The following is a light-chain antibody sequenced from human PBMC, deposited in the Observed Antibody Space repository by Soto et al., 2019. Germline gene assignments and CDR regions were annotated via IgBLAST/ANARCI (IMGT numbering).Light chain of an antibody. CDR3: QQYNSYSRT. CDR2: KAS. Sequence: DIQMTQSPSTLSASVGDRVTITCRASQSISDWLAWYQQKPGKAPKLLIYKASSLESGVPSRFSGSGSGTDFTLTISSLQPDDVVTSYCQQYNSYSRTFGQGTKVEV. CDR1: QSISDW. V-gene: IGKV1-5*03. J-gene: IGKJ1*01.